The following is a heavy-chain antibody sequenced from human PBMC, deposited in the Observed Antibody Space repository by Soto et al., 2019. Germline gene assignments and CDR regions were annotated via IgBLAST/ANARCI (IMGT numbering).Heavy chain of an antibody. V-gene: IGHV3-23*01. CDR3: TKDSRVTMVRGVIIPPGY. CDR1: GFTFRNYA. CDR2: TTDSGITT. Sequence: GGSLRLSCAGFGFTFRNYAMNWVRQAPGKGLEWVSSTTDSGITTYYADSVKGRFTISRDNSKNTLYLQMNSLRAEDTAVYYCTKDSRVTMVRGVIIPPGYWGQGTLVTVSS. J-gene: IGHJ4*02. D-gene: IGHD3-10*01.